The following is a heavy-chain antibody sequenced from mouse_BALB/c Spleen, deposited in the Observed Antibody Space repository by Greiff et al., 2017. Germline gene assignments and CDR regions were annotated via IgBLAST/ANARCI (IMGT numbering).Heavy chain of an antibody. CDR3: TSHSLLRLRAMDY. Sequence: VKLQESGAELVKPGASVKLSCKASGYTFTSYYMYWVKQRPGQGLEWIGEINPSNGGTNFNEKFKSKATLTVDKSSSTAYMQLSSLTSEDSAVYYCTSHSLLRLRAMDYWGQGTSVTVSS. J-gene: IGHJ4*01. V-gene: IGHV1S81*02. CDR1: GYTFTSYY. CDR2: INPSNGGT. D-gene: IGHD1-2*01.